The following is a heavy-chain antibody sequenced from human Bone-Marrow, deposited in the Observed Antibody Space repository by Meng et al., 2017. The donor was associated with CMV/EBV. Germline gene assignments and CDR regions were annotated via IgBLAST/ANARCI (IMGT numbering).Heavy chain of an antibody. Sequence: GGSLRLSCAASGFTFSSYAMSWVRQAPGKGLEWVSSISGSGGSTFYADSVRGRFTISRDNSKNTLFLQMNSLRAEDTAIYYCAKDWITPIGAASDYWGQGTLVTVSS. J-gene: IGHJ4*02. CDR3: AKDWITPIGAASDY. CDR2: ISGSGGST. V-gene: IGHV3-23*01. CDR1: GFTFSSYA. D-gene: IGHD2-2*03.